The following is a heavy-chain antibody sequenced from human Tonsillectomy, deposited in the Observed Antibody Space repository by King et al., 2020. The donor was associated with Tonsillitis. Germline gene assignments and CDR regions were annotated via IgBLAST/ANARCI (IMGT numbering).Heavy chain of an antibody. CDR2: TDPNDSDT. V-gene: IGHV5-10-1*01. J-gene: IGHJ4*02. CDR3: ARPHGDSSSWYT. D-gene: IGHD6-13*01. Sequence: VQLVQSGAEVKKPGESLRISCKGSGYRFTNYWISWVRQKPGKGLEWMGTTDPNDSDTRYGPSFQGHVTISADKSISTAYLQWSSLEASDTAMYYCARPHGDSSSWYTWGQGTLVTVSS. CDR1: GYRFTNYW.